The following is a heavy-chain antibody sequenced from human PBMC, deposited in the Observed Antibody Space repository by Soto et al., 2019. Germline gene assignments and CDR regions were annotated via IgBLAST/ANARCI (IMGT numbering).Heavy chain of an antibody. J-gene: IGHJ3*02. CDR2: IWYDGRNK. CDR1: GFTFSYYG. V-gene: IGHV3-33*01. D-gene: IGHD6-19*01. Sequence: QVQLVESGGGVVQPGRSLRLSCAASGFTFSYYGMHWVRQAPGKGLEWVAVIWYDGRNKYYADSVKGRFTISRDNSKNTLYLQMNSLRAEDTAVYCCARVTDSSGWYWALDIWGQGTMVTVSS. CDR3: ARVTDSSGWYWALDI.